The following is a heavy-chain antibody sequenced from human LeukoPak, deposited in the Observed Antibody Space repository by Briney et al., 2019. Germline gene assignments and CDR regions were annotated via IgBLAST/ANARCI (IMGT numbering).Heavy chain of an antibody. CDR1: GFTFSEYY. J-gene: IGHJ4*02. CDR2: MSSTGSSI. D-gene: IGHD6-19*01. Sequence: GGSLRLYCAASGFTFSEYYMSWIRQAPGKGLEWVSYMSSTGSSIYYADSVKGRFTMSRDNAKNSLYLQMNSLRTEDTAVYYCARHWSTGWYVYWGQGTLVTVSS. V-gene: IGHV3-11*01. CDR3: ARHWSTGWYVY.